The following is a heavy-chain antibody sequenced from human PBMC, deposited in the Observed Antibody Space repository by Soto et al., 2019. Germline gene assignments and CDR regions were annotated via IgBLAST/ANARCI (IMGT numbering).Heavy chain of an antibody. CDR3: ARVDYDFWSGSSPSNYGMDV. CDR2: IFHSGST. Sequence: SEPLSVECAVWSGSGSSGRKYWNWIRKHPGKGLEWIGYIFHSGSTTYNPSLKSRVTMSVDTSKNQFSLNLSSLTAADTAVYYCARVDYDFWSGSSPSNYGMDVWGQGTTGTVSS. CDR1: SGSGSSGRKY. D-gene: IGHD3-3*01. J-gene: IGHJ6*02. V-gene: IGHV4-61*01.